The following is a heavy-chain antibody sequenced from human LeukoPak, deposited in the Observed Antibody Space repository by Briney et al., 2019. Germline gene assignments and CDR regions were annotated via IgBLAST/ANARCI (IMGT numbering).Heavy chain of an antibody. D-gene: IGHD2-2*02. V-gene: IGHV4-59*01. J-gene: IGHJ4*02. CDR2: IYYSGST. CDR3: AGDIVVVPAAIGY. CDR1: GGSISSYC. Sequence: SETLSLTCTVSGGSISSYCWSWIRQPPGKGLEWIGYIYYSGSTNYNPSLKSRVTISVDTSKNQFSLKLSSVTAADTAVYYCAGDIVVVPAAIGYWGQGTLVTVSS.